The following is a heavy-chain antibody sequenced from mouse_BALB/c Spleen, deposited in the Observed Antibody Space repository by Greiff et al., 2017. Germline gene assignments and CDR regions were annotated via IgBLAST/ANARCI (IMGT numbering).Heavy chain of an antibody. D-gene: IGHD3-1*01. V-gene: IGHV10-1*02. CDR2: IRSKSNNYAT. CDR3: VRHSSGYGAMDY. Sequence: EVMLVESGGGLVQPKGSLKLSCAASGFTFNTYAMNWVRQAPGKGLEWVARIRSKSNNYATYYADSVKDRFTISRDDSQSMLYLQMNNLKTEDTAMYYCVRHSSGYGAMDYWGQGTSVTVSS. J-gene: IGHJ4*01. CDR1: GFTFNTYA.